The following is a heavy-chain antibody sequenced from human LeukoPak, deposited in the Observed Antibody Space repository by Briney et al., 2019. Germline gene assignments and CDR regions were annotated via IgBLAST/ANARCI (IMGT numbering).Heavy chain of an antibody. Sequence: AGGSLRLSCAASGFTFSSYSMNWARQAPGKGLEWVSYISSSSSTIYYADSVKGRFTISRDNAKNSLYLQMNSLRAEDTAVYYCARGEGWYCRGTDCFTHWFDPWGQGTLVTVSS. D-gene: IGHD2-2*02. V-gene: IGHV3-48*01. CDR1: GFTFSSYS. CDR3: ARGEGWYCRGTDCFTHWFDP. CDR2: ISSSSSTI. J-gene: IGHJ5*02.